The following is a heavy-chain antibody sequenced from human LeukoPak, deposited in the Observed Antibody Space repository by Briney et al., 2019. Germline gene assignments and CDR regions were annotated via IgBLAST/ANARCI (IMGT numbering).Heavy chain of an antibody. CDR1: GGSISSYY. D-gene: IGHD2-2*01. CDR3: AREKAIVVVPAAPDAFDI. Sequence: PSETLSLTCTVSGGSISSYYWSWIRQPAGKGLEWIGRIYTSGSTNYNPSLKSRVTMSVDTSKNQFSLKLSSVTAADTAVYYCAREKAIVVVPAAPDAFDIWGQGTMVTVSS. J-gene: IGHJ3*02. CDR2: IYTSGST. V-gene: IGHV4-4*07.